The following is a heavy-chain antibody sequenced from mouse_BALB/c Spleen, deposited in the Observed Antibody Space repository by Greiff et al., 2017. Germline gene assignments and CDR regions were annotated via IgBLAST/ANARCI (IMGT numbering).Heavy chain of an antibody. D-gene: IGHD2-14*01. J-gene: IGHJ3*01. CDR3: ARDYRYDGFAD. CDR1: GYTFTSYW. V-gene: IGHV1-7*01. CDR2: INPSTGYT. Sequence: QVQLQQSGAELAKPGASVKMSCKASGYTFTSYWMHWVKQRPGQGLEWIGYINPSTGYTEYNQKFKDKATLTADKSSSTAYMQLSSLTSEDSAVYYCARDYRYDGFADWGQGTLVTVSA.